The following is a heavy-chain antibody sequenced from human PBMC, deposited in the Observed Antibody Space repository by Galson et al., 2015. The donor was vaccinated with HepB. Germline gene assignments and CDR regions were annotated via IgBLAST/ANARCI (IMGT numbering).Heavy chain of an antibody. D-gene: IGHD1-26*01. V-gene: IGHV3-21*01. J-gene: IGHJ4*02. CDR3: ARDGRGRKNDY. Sequence: SLRLSCAASGFTFSSYSMNWVRQAPGKGLEWVSSISSSSYIYYADSVKGRFTISRDNAKNSLYLQMNSLRAEDTAVYYCARDGRGRKNDYWGQGTLVTVSS. CDR1: GFTFSSYS. CDR2: ISSSSYI.